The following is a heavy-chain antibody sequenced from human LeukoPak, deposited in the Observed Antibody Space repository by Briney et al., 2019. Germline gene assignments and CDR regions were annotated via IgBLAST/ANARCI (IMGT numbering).Heavy chain of an antibody. CDR2: ISGGGGST. V-gene: IGHV3-23*01. J-gene: IGHJ5*02. D-gene: IGHD4-17*01. CDR3: AKAGEKTMTPGS. CDR1: GFTFSSYA. Sequence: GGSLRLSCAASGFTFSSYAMTWVRQAPGKGLEWVSVISGGGGSTYYADSVKGRFTISRDNSKNTLYVQMNSLRAEDTAVYYCAKAGEKTMTPGSWGQGTLVTVSS.